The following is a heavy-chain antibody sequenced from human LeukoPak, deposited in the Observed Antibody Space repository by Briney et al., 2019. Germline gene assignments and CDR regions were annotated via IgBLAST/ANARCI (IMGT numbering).Heavy chain of an antibody. V-gene: IGHV3-48*03. D-gene: IGHD2-2*01. CDR1: GFPCRSYE. J-gene: IGHJ6*02. CDR3: ARDLSYCTITSCSYYYYGMDV. CDR2: ISSSGGTI. Sequence: GGSLRLSCSASGFPCRSYELDWVRQAAGKGLDWVSYISSSGGTIYHADSVKGRFTISRDNAKNSLYQQMNSLRAEDTAVYYCARDLSYCTITSCSYYYYGMDVWGQGTTVTVSS.